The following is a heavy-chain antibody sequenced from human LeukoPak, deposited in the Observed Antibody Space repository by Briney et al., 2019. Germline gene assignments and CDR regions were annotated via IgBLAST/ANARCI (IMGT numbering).Heavy chain of an antibody. J-gene: IGHJ4*02. Sequence: ASVKVSCKASGYTFTGYYMHWVRQAPGQGLEWMGWINPNSGGTNYAQKFQGRVTMTRDMSISTAYMELSRLRSDDTAVYYCARDRGNWNDGVFDYWGQGTLVTVSS. CDR3: ARDRGNWNDGVFDY. CDR1: GYTFTGYY. CDR2: INPNSGGT. D-gene: IGHD1-1*01. V-gene: IGHV1-2*02.